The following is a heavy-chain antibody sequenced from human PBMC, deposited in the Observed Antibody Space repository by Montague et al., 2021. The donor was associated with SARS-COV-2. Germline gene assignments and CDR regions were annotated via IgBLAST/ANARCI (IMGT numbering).Heavy chain of an antibody. J-gene: IGHJ3*02. CDR1: GDSVSRNNPA. D-gene: IGHD1-7*01. CDR2: TYYGSSCNT. CDR3: ARGWNYAFDI. Sequence: CAISGDSVSRNNPAWNWIRQSPPRGLEWRGRTYYGSSCNTDHAVPVKSRITISQDTSKNQFSLHLNSVTPEDTAVYYCARGWNYAFDIWGQGTMVTVSS. V-gene: IGHV6-1*01.